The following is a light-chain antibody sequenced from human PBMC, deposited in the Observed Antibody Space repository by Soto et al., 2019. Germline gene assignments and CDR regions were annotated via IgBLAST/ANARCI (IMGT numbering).Light chain of an antibody. CDR2: GTS. CDR1: RGVGTRY. Sequence: ENVLTQSPGTLSLSPGETASLSCRASRGVGTRYLAWYQQKPGQAPRLLLYGTSNRATGIPDRFSGSGSGTYFPLTISGLVPEDFAVYFCQQYGRSPLFGQGTKLEIK. V-gene: IGKV3-20*01. CDR3: QQYGRSPL. J-gene: IGKJ2*01.